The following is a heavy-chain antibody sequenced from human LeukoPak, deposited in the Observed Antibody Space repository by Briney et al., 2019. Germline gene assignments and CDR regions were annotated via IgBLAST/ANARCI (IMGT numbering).Heavy chain of an antibody. D-gene: IGHD3-10*01. CDR1: GFTFSSTA. V-gene: IGHV3-23*01. J-gene: IGHJ4*02. Sequence: PGGSLRLSCAASGFTFSSTAMSWVRQAPGRGLEWVSRISSRGDSTYYAESVKGRFSISRDNSKNTLYLQMDSLRVEDTAVYYCARPSYYGSESQLYYFGYWGQGTLVTVSS. CDR2: ISSRGDST. CDR3: ARPSYYGSESQLYYFGY.